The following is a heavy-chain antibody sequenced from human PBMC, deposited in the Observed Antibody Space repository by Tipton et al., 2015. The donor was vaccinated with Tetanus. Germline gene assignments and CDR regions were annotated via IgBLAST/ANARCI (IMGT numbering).Heavy chain of an antibody. Sequence: LVKPTQTLSLTCAISGDSVSSNTDAWNWIRQSPSRGLEWLGRTYYRSKWYNDYALSVKSRVTINPDTSKNQISLQMKSVTLEDTVRYYCVRDSGLGLDAFEIWGRGTMVTVSS. D-gene: IGHD3-16*01. J-gene: IGHJ3*02. CDR1: GDSVSSNTDA. CDR3: VRDSGLGLDAFEI. V-gene: IGHV6-1*01. CDR2: TYYRSKWYN.